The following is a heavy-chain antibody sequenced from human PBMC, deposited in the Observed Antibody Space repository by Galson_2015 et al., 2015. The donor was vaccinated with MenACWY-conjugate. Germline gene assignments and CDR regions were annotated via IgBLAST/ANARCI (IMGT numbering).Heavy chain of an antibody. CDR2: ISWDGGST. CDR3: AKDMGEERWLQFSRNYYYGMDV. D-gene: IGHD5-24*01. V-gene: IGHV3-43D*03. J-gene: IGHJ6*02. CDR1: GFTFDDYA. Sequence: SLRLSCAASGFTFDDYAMHWVRQAPGKGLEWVSLISWDGGSTYYADSVKGRFTISRDNSKNSLYLQMNSLRAEDTALYYCAKDMGEERWLQFSRNYYYGMDVWGQGTTVTVSS.